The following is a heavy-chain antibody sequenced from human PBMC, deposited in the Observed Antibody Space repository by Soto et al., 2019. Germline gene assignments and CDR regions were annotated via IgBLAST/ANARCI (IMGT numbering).Heavy chain of an antibody. D-gene: IGHD3-22*01. CDR2: IDPSDSYT. J-gene: IGHJ4*02. CDR1: GYTFTSYW. CDR3: ARHYYYASSGYFDY. V-gene: IGHV5-10-1*01. Sequence: EVQLVLSGAEVKKPGESLTISCRGSGYTFTSYWISWVRQRPGKGLEWMGRIDPSDSYTNYSPSFQGHVTISADKSVSTTSLQWSSLKASDTAIYYCARHYYYASSGYFDYWGQGTLVTVSS.